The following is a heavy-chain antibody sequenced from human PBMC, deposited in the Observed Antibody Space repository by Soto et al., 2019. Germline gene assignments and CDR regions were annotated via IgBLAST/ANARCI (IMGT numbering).Heavy chain of an antibody. J-gene: IGHJ2*01. CDR3: ARLSHLDMIVVVIRENWYFDL. D-gene: IGHD3-22*01. V-gene: IGHV4-61*01. CDR1: GGSVSSGSYY. Sequence: QVQLQESGPGLVKPSETLSLTCTVSGGSVSSGSYYWSWIRQPPGKGLEWIGYIYYSGSTNYNPSLKTPVTISVDTSKNQFSLKLSSVTAADTAVYYCARLSHLDMIVVVIRENWYFDLWGRGTLVTVSS. CDR2: IYYSGST.